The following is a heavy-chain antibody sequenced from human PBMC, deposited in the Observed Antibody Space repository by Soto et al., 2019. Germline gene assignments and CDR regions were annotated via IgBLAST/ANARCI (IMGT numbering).Heavy chain of an antibody. CDR2: ICGSGGET. CDR3: ASAGTIFDNWFDP. CDR1: GFTFSAYD. D-gene: IGHD3-3*01. J-gene: IGHJ5*02. V-gene: IGHV3-23*01. Sequence: PGGSLRLSCAASGFTFSAYDMHWVRQAPGKGLEWVSGICGSGGETYYADSVKGRFTISRDNSKNTVYLQMNSLRAEDTAVYYCASAGTIFDNWFDPWGQGKLLTVSS.